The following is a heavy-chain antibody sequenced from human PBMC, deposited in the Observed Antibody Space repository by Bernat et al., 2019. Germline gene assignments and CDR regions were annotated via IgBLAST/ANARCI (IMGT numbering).Heavy chain of an antibody. D-gene: IGHD5/OR15-5a*01. CDR1: GYTFTTYY. CDR3: AREKPSVYHFDN. J-gene: IGHJ4*02. V-gene: IGHV1-46*01. Sequence: QVQLVQSGPEVKKPGASVKVSCEASGYTFTTYYMHWVRQAPGQGLEWMGLINPSGDSTTYAQNFQGRITLTRDTSTSTVYMEVTSLRSDDSAVYYCAREKPSVYHFDNWGQGTLVTVPS. CDR2: INPSGDST.